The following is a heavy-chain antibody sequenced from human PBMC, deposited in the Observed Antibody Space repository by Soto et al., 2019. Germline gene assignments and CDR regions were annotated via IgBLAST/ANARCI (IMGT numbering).Heavy chain of an antibody. CDR3: AFTLSANYYYGMDV. D-gene: IGHD3-16*01. CDR2: IIPIFGTP. Sequence: QVQLVQSGAEVKKPGSSVKVSCKASGGTFSSYAISWVRQAPGQGLEWMGGIIPIFGTPDYAQKFQGRVTITADETTNTAYMELSSLRSEATAVYYCAFTLSANYYYGMDVWGQGTTVTVSS. CDR1: GGTFSSYA. V-gene: IGHV1-69*12. J-gene: IGHJ6*02.